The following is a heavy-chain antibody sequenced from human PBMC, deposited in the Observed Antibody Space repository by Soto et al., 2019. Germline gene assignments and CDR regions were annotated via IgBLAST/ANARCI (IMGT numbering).Heavy chain of an antibody. J-gene: IGHJ6*02. CDR3: AIGIGGSYYWYYYGMDV. CDR1: GGSFSGYY. Sequence: PSETLSLTCAVYGGSFSGYYWSWIRQPPGKGVEWIGEINHSGSTNYNPSLKIRDTISVDTSKNQFSLKRSSVTAADTSVYYFAIGIGGSYYWYYYGMDVGGQGTTVTVSS. CDR2: INHSGST. V-gene: IGHV4-34*01. D-gene: IGHD1-26*01.